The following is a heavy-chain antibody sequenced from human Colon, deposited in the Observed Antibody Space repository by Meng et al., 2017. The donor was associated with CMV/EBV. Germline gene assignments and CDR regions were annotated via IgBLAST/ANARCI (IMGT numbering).Heavy chain of an antibody. Sequence: GESLKISCAASGFTFSKAWMSWVRQSPGKGLEWVGRSKSENDAGTTDYAAPVKGRITISRDDSKNTLYLQMDSLKTEDTGVYYCTTYDRGSFQIWGPGTMVTVSS. J-gene: IGHJ3*02. CDR3: TTYDRGSFQI. V-gene: IGHV3-15*01. D-gene: IGHD3-22*01. CDR1: GFTFSKAW. CDR2: SKSENDAGTT.